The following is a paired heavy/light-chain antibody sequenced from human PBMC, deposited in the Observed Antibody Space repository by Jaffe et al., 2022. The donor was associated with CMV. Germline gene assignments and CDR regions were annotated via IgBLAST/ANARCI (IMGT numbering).Light chain of an antibody. CDR1: RNDIGVFNL. J-gene: IGLJ3*02. Sequence: QSALTQPASVSGSPGQSITISCTGTRNDIGVFNLVSWYQHHPGKAPQLLIYEVNKRPSGVSDRFSGSKSGNTASLTISGLQPEDETIYYCCSYAGSSSWVFGGGSKLTVL. CDR3: CSYAGSSSWV. CDR2: EVN. V-gene: IGLV2-23*02.
Heavy chain of an antibody. CDR1: AFAFSDYS. CDR3: ARLPFSSGYHYFDS. Sequence: QVHLVESGGGLVKPGGSLRLSCTASAFAFSDYSMAWIRQPPGKGLEWISYISDRGTYTNYADSVQGRFTISRDDARDSLYLQLNSLTVDDTAVYYCARLPFSSGYHYFDSWGQGTLVTVSS. CDR2: ISDRGTYT. J-gene: IGHJ4*02. D-gene: IGHD6-19*01. V-gene: IGHV3-11*06.